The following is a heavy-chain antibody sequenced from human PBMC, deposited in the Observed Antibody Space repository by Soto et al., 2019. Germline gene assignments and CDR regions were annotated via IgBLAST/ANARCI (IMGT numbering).Heavy chain of an antibody. CDR1: GGSFSGYY. CDR2: INHSGST. J-gene: IGHJ4*02. V-gene: IGHV4-34*01. D-gene: IGHD6-6*01. CDR3: ARAHRWKYSSSPRPPFDY. Sequence: PSETLSLTCAVYGGSFSGYYWSWIRQPPGKGLEWIGEINHSGSTNYNPSLKSRVTISVDTSKNQFSLKLSSVTAADTAVYYCARAHRWKYSSSPRPPFDYWGQGTLVTVSS.